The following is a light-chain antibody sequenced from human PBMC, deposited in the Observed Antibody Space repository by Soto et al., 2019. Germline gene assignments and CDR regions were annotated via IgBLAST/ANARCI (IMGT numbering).Light chain of an antibody. CDR2: GAS. CDR3: QKYNSAPQT. Sequence: DIVMTQSPGTLSLSPLVRASLSCRSSQSVSIRLAWYQQNTGQAPRPPISGASSRATGIPDRFRGSGSGTDFTLTISSLQPEDVATYYCQKYNSAPQTFGKGTRLE. J-gene: IGKJ5*01. CDR1: QSVSIR. V-gene: IGKV3-20*01.